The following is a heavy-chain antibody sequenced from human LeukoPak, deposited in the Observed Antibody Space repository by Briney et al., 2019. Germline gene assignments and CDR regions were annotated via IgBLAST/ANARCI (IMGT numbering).Heavy chain of an antibody. CDR2: ISYDGSNK. D-gene: IGHD6-13*01. CDR3: AKEIVAAAGEGLDY. Sequence: GGSLRLSCAASGFTFSSYGMHWVRQAPGKGLEWVAVISYDGSNKYYADSVKGRFTISRDNSKNTLYLQMNSLRAEDTAVYYCAKEIVAAAGEGLDYWGQGTLVTVSS. J-gene: IGHJ4*02. V-gene: IGHV3-30*18. CDR1: GFTFSSYG.